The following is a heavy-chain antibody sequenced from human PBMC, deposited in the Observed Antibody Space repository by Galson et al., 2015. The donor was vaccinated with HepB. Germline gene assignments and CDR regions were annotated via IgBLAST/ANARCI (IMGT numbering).Heavy chain of an antibody. CDR3: ARDLASDTTTIFFDY. CDR1: GYSFASFG. V-gene: IGHV1-18*01. Sequence: SVKVSCKASGYSFASFGISWVRQAPGQGLEWMGWISGYNGTTNYAQNLQGRVSMTADTSTSTAHMELRSLRSDDTAVYYCARDLASDTTTIFFDYWGQGIQVTVSS. J-gene: IGHJ4*02. CDR2: ISGYNGTT. D-gene: IGHD3-9*01.